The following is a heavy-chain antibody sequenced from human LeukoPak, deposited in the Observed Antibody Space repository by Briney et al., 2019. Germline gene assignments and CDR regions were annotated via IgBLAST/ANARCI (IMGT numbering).Heavy chain of an antibody. D-gene: IGHD6-19*01. CDR3: ARVSGSGWHFDY. CDR1: GFTFSNYE. V-gene: IGHV3-48*03. Sequence: GGSLRLSCAPSGFTFSNYEMNWVRRAPGKGLEWVSFISSSGVLIYYADSVKGRFTISRDNAKNSLYLQMNSLRVEDTAVYYCARVSGSGWHFDYWGQGSLVTVSS. CDR2: ISSSGVLI. J-gene: IGHJ4*02.